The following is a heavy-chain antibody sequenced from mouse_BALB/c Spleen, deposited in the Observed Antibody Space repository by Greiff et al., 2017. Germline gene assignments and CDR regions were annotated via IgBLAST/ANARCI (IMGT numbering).Heavy chain of an antibody. Sequence: EVKLVESGGGLVKLGGSLKLSCAASGFTFSSYYMSWVRQTPEKRLELVAAINSNGGSTYYPDTVKGRFTISRDNAKNTLYLQMSSLKSEDTALYYCARHTTVGYFDYWGQGTTLTVSS. D-gene: IGHD1-1*01. CDR1: GFTFSSYY. J-gene: IGHJ2*01. CDR3: ARHTTVGYFDY. V-gene: IGHV5-6-2*01. CDR2: INSNGGST.